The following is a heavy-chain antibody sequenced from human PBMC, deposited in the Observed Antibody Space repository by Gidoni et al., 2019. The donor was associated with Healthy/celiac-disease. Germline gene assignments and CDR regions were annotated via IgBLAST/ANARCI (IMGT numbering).Heavy chain of an antibody. CDR2: ISWDGGST. V-gene: IGHV3-43D*03. J-gene: IGHJ6*02. CDR3: AKDGYCSSTSPVPHGLCGMDV. CDR1: GSTFDDYA. Sequence: EVQLVESGGVVVQPGGSLRPSCAASGSTFDDYAMPWVRQAPGKGLEWVALISWDGGSTYYADSVKGRFTISRDNSKNSMYLQMNSLRAEDTALYYCAKDGYCSSTSPVPHGLCGMDVWGQGTTVTVSS. D-gene: IGHD2-2*01.